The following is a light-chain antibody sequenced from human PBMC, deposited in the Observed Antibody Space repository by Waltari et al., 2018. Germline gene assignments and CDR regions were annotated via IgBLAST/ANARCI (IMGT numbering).Light chain of an antibody. CDR3: QSFQNSQTV. Sequence: NFMLTQPHSVSESPGKTVTISCTASRGSIASNHFHGHQRRPDSAPKTLIYEDNKRPSGVPDRFSGSIDSSSNSASLTISGLKTEDEADYYCQSFQNSQTVFGGGTKLTVL. CDR2: EDN. CDR1: RGSIASNH. V-gene: IGLV6-57*02. J-gene: IGLJ3*02.